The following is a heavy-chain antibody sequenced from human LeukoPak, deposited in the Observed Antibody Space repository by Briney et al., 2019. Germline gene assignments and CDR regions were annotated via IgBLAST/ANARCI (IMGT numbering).Heavy chain of an antibody. Sequence: GGSLRLSCAASGFTFSSYEMNWVRQVPGKGLEWVSYISTSGSTIYYADSVKGRFTISRDNAKNSLYLQMNSLRAEDTAVYYCAELGITMIGGVWGKGTTVTISS. CDR1: GFTFSSYE. D-gene: IGHD3-10*02. J-gene: IGHJ6*04. CDR3: AELGITMIGGV. V-gene: IGHV3-48*03. CDR2: ISTSGSTI.